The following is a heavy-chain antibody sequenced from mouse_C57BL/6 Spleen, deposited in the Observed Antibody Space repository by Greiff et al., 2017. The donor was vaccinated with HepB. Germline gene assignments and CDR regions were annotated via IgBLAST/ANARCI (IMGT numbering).Heavy chain of an antibody. CDR2: IYPRSGNT. CDR1: GYTFTSYG. J-gene: IGHJ1*03. D-gene: IGHD2-1*01. CDR3: ARWNGNYDWYFDV. Sequence: QVQLQQSGAELARPGASVKLSCKASGYTFTSYGISWVKQRTGQGLEWIGEIYPRSGNTYYNEKFKGKATLTADKSSSTAYMELRSLTSEDSAVYFCARWNGNYDWYFDVWGTGTTVTVSS. V-gene: IGHV1-81*01.